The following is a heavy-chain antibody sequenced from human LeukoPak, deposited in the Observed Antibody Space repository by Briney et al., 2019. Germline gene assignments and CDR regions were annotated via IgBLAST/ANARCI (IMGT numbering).Heavy chain of an antibody. CDR2: ISGDGGST. V-gene: IGHV3-43*02. J-gene: IGHJ1*01. Sequence: GGSLRLSCAASGFTFDNYAIHWVRQAPGKGLEWVSHISGDGGSTYYADSMKGRFTISRDNTKNSLYLQMNSLRTEDTALYYCARDSQEFFQHWGQGTLVTVSS. CDR1: GFTFDNYA. CDR3: ARDSQEFFQH.